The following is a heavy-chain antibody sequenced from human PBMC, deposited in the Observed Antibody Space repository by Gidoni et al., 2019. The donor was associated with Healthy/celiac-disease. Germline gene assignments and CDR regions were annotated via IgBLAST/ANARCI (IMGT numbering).Heavy chain of an antibody. CDR3: AGHGIITMVRGVMSPFDY. CDR2: IYYSEST. J-gene: IGHJ4*02. D-gene: IGHD3-10*01. CDR1: GGPTSSSSYY. V-gene: IGHV4-39*01. Sequence: QLQLPESGPGLWKPPETLSLTCTVSGGPTSSSSYYWCWIRQPPGKGLEWIGSIYYSESTYYNPSLKGRVTISVDTSKNQFSLKLSSVTAADTAVYYCAGHGIITMVRGVMSPFDYWGQGTLVTVSS.